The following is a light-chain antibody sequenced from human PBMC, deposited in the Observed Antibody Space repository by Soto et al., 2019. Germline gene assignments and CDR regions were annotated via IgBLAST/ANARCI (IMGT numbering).Light chain of an antibody. CDR3: QQYYTTPVT. J-gene: IGKJ1*01. V-gene: IGKV4-1*01. CDR2: WAS. Sequence: DIVMTQSPDSLAVSLGERATINCKSSQSVLYSPNNKNYLAWYQQKPGQPPKLHIYWASARESGVPDRFSASGSGTDFTLTISSLQAEDVAIYYCQQYYTTPVTFGQGTKVDIK. CDR1: QSVLYSPNNKNY.